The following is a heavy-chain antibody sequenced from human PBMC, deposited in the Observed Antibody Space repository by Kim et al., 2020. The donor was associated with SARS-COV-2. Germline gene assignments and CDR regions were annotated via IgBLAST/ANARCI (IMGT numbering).Heavy chain of an antibody. J-gene: IGHJ6*02. D-gene: IGHD6-13*01. Sequence: GGSLRLSCAASGFTFSSYSMNWVRQAPGKGLEWVSSISSSSSYIYYADSVKGRFTISRDNAKNSLYLQMNSLRAEDTAVYYCARFGSSWYRYGMDVWGQGTPVTVSS. CDR1: GFTFSSYS. CDR2: ISSSSSYI. CDR3: ARFGSSWYRYGMDV. V-gene: IGHV3-21*01.